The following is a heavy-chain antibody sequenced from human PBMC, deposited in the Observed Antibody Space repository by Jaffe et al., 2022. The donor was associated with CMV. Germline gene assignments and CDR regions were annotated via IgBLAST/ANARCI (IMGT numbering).Heavy chain of an antibody. CDR3: ATGLLQFSSHHDAFDI. CDR2: INPKNGAS. V-gene: IGHV1-2*02. Sequence: QVQLVQSGAEVKKPGASLKVSCKASGYTFTGYYLHWVRQAPGHGLEWVGWINPKNGASNSTESFQGRVTMTRDTSIATAYMELRSLRSDDTAIYYCATGLLQFSSHHDAFDIWGQGTMVTVSS. D-gene: IGHD2-15*01. CDR1: GYTFTGYY. J-gene: IGHJ3*02.